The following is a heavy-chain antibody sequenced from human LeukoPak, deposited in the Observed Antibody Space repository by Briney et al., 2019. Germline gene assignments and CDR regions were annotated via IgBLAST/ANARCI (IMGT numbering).Heavy chain of an antibody. CDR1: GGSISSYY. CDR2: IYTSGST. V-gene: IGHV4-4*07. Sequence: SETLSLTCTVSGGSISSYYWSWIRQPAGKGLEWIGRIYTSGSTNYNPSLKSRVTMSVDTSKNQFSLKLSSVTAADTAVYYCAREGPEYYYDSSGFDYWGQGTLVTVSS. D-gene: IGHD3-22*01. J-gene: IGHJ4*02. CDR3: AREGPEYYYDSSGFDY.